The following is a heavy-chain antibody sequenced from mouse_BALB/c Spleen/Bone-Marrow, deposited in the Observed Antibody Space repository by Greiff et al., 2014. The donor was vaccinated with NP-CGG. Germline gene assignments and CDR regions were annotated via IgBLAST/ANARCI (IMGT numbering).Heavy chain of an antibody. CDR1: GYSFTGYF. CDR3: ARSEDYDGFAY. CDR2: INPYNGDT. V-gene: IGHV1-20*02. D-gene: IGHD2-4*01. J-gene: IGHJ3*01. Sequence: VQLQQSGPDLVKPGASVKISCKASGYSFTGYFMNWVMQSHGKSLEWIGSINPYNGDTFYNQKFKGKATLTVDKSSSTVHMELRSLESEDSAVYYCARSEDYDGFAYWGQGTLVTVSA.